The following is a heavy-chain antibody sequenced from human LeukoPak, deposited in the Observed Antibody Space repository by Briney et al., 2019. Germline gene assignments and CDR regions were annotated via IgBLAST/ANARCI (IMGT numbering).Heavy chain of an antibody. J-gene: IGHJ4*02. V-gene: IGHV4-39*07. CDR1: GGSISSSSYY. Sequence: SETLSLTCTVSGGSISSSSYYWGWIRQPPGKGLEWIGRIYYSGSTYYNPSLKSRVTISVDTSKNQFSLKLSSVTAADTAVYYCARDLVYSSGWYEGSPLDYWGQGTLVTVSS. D-gene: IGHD6-19*01. CDR3: ARDLVYSSGWYEGSPLDY. CDR2: IYYSGST.